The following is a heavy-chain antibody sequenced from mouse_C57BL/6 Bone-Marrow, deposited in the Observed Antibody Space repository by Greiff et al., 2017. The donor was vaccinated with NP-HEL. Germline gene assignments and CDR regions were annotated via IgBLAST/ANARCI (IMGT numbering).Heavy chain of an antibody. D-gene: IGHD1-1*01. CDR2: IYPRDGST. V-gene: IGHV1-78*01. Sequence: QVQLQQSDAELVKPGASVKISCKVSGYTFTDHTIHWMKQRPEQGLEWIGYIYPRDGSTKYNEKFKGKATLTADKSSSTAYMQLNSLTSEDSAVYFCASYYYGSSYGYAMDYWGQGTSVTVSS. CDR1: GYTFTDHT. CDR3: ASYYYGSSYGYAMDY. J-gene: IGHJ4*01.